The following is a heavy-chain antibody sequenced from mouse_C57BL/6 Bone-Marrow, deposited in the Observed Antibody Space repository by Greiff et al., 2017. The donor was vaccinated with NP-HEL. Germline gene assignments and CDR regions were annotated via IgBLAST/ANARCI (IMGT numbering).Heavy chain of an antibody. Sequence: EVQLVESGAELVRPGASVKLSCTASGFNIKDDYMHWVKQRPEQGLEWIGWIDPENGDTEYASKFQGKATITADTSSNTAYLQLSSLTSEDTAVYYCTPYGNFFDYWGQGTTLTVSS. D-gene: IGHD2-1*01. CDR3: TPYGNFFDY. J-gene: IGHJ2*01. V-gene: IGHV14-4*01. CDR1: GFNIKDDY. CDR2: IDPENGDT.